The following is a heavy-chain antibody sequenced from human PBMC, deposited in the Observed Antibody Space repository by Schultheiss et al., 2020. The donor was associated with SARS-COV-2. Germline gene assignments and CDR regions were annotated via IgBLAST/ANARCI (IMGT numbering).Heavy chain of an antibody. CDR1: GFSFGDSF. CDR2: ISWNSGSI. V-gene: IGHV3-9*01. J-gene: IGHJ4*02. CDR3: AKIPVDAGDFEL. D-gene: IGHD2-21*01. Sequence: GGSLRLSCAASGFSFGDSFMNWVRQAPGKGLEWVSGISWNSGSIGYSDSVKGRFAISRDNAENSLYLQMNSLRAEDTAVYYCAKIPVDAGDFELWGRGTLVTVSS.